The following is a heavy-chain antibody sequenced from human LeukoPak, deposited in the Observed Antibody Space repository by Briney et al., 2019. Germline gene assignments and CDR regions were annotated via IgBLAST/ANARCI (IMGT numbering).Heavy chain of an antibody. Sequence: SVKDSCKASGGTFSSYAISWVRQAPAQWLEWMGGIIPIFGTANYAQKFQARVTITADKSTSTAYMELSSLRSEDTAVYYCARGGIAAARAYDWFDPWGQGTLVTVSS. CDR2: IIPIFGTA. D-gene: IGHD6-25*01. CDR3: ARGGIAAARAYDWFDP. CDR1: GGTFSSYA. J-gene: IGHJ5*02. V-gene: IGHV1-69*06.